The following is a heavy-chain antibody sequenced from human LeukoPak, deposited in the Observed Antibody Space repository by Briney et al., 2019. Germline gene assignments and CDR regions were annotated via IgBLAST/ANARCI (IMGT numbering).Heavy chain of an antibody. Sequence: PSQTLSLTCTVSGGSISSGGYYWSWIRQPAGKGLEWIGRIYTSGSANYNSSLKSRVTMSVDTSKNQFSLKLSSVTAADTAVYYCARGGYTSSSKRLEYNWFDPWGQGTLVTVSS. V-gene: IGHV4-61*02. J-gene: IGHJ5*02. CDR2: IYTSGSA. CDR3: ARGGYTSSSKRLEYNWFDP. D-gene: IGHD6-6*01. CDR1: GGSISSGGYY.